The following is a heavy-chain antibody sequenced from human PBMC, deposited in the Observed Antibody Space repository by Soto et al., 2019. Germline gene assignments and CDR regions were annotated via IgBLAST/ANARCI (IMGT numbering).Heavy chain of an antibody. CDR3: ARGDGETYYDYVWGSYRYNY. CDR1: GGTFSSYA. CDR2: IIPIFGTA. Sequence: QVQLVQSGAEVKKPGSSVKVSCKASGGTFSSYAISWVRQAPGQGLEWMGGIIPIFGTANYAQKFQGRVTITADESTSTAYMELSSLRSEDTAVYYCARGDGETYYDYVWGSYRYNYWGQGTLVTVSS. V-gene: IGHV1-69*12. J-gene: IGHJ4*02. D-gene: IGHD3-16*02.